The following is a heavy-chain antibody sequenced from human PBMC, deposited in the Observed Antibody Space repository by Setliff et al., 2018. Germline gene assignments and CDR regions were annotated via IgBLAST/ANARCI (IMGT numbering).Heavy chain of an antibody. V-gene: IGHV4-39*02. Sequence: SETLSLTCTVSGGAIGNNIYYWGWIRRPPGKGLEWIGSIYFSGSTYYNPSLKSRVSMSVDSSKNQFSLNLNSVTAADTGVYYCARETTMTYYYYYMDVWGKGTTVTVSS. CDR2: IYFSGST. D-gene: IGHD4-17*01. CDR3: ARETTMTYYYYYMDV. CDR1: GGAIGNNIYY. J-gene: IGHJ6*03.